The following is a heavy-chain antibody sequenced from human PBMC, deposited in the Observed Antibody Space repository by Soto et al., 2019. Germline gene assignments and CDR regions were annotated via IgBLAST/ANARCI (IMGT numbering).Heavy chain of an antibody. CDR1: GYSFTSYG. D-gene: IGHD2-2*01. Sequence: QVQLVXXXGEVKKPGASVKVSCKASGYSFTSYGISWVRRAPGXGLXXXXXXXPYNGHTQFVERFQGRVTMNTNTTTKTAYKELSNLRSDDTAHYYCARDLTIVPATHPRLENYGMDVWGQGTTVIVSS. J-gene: IGHJ6*02. CDR2: XXPYNGHT. V-gene: IGHV1-18*01. CDR3: ARDLTIVPATHPRLENYGMDV.